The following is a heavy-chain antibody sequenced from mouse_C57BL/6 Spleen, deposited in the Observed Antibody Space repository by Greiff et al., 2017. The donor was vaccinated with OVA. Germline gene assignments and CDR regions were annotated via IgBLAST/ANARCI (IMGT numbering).Heavy chain of an antibody. V-gene: IGHV10-3*01. Sequence: EVQRVESGGGLVQPKGSLKLSCAASGFTFNTYAMHWVRQAPGKGLEWVARIRSKSSNYATYYADSVKDRFTISRDDSQSMLYLQMNNLKTEDTAMYYCVRPAQATSEFAYWGQGTLVTVSA. CDR2: IRSKSSNYAT. CDR1: GFTFNTYA. D-gene: IGHD3-2*02. J-gene: IGHJ3*01. CDR3: VRPAQATSEFAY.